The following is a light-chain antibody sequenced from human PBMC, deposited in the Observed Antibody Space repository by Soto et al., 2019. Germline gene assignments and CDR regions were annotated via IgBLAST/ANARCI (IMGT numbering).Light chain of an antibody. CDR2: KAS. J-gene: IGKJ4*01. Sequence: DIQMTQSPSTLYASVGDRVTITCRASQSIGASLAWFQQKPGKAPNLLIYKASSLESGVPSRFSGSGSGTEFTLTISTLQPDEFATYYCQQYNSSPLTFGGGTKVELK. CDR3: QQYNSSPLT. CDR1: QSIGAS. V-gene: IGKV1-5*03.